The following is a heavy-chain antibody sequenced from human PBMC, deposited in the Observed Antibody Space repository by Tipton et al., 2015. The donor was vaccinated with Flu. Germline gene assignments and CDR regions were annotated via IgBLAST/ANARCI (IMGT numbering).Heavy chain of an antibody. Sequence: SLRLSCAASGITFSSYAMSWVRQAPGKGLEWVANMNQDGSEKNYMDGVKGRFSISRDNAKNSVYLQMNSLRAGDTAVYYCARDRGYSCFDYWGLGNLVTVTS. CDR3: ARDRGYSCFDY. D-gene: IGHD5-12*01. J-gene: IGHJ4*02. CDR1: GITFSSYA. V-gene: IGHV3-7*01. CDR2: MNQDGSEK.